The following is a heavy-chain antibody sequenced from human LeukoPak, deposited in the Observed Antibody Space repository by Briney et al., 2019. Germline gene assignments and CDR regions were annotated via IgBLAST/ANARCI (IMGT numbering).Heavy chain of an antibody. D-gene: IGHD5-12*01. CDR1: GFTFSSYG. Sequence: PGGSLRLSCAASGFTFSSYGMHWVRQAPGKGLEWVAVISYDGSNKYYADSVKGRFTISRDNSKNTLYLQMNSLRAEDTAVYYCAKVIEWLRSFYYGMDVWGQGTTVTVSS. J-gene: IGHJ6*02. CDR2: ISYDGSNK. V-gene: IGHV3-30*18. CDR3: AKVIEWLRSFYYGMDV.